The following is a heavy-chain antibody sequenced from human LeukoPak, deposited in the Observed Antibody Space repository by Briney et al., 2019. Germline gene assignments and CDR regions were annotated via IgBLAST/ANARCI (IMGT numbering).Heavy chain of an antibody. CDR3: ASGGYSSGWYPRQPFDY. V-gene: IGHV4-39*01. CDR2: IYYSGST. D-gene: IGHD6-19*01. CDR1: GGSISSSSYY. Sequence: PSETLSLTCTVSGGSISSSSYYWGWIRQPPGKGLEWIGSIYYSGSTYYNPSLKSRVTISVDTSKNQFSLKLSPVTAADTAVYYCASGGYSSGWYPRQPFDYWGQGTLVTVSS. J-gene: IGHJ4*02.